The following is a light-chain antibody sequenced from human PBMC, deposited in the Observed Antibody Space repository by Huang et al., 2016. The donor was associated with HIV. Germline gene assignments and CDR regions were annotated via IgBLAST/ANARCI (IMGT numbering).Light chain of an antibody. V-gene: IGKV3-20*01. J-gene: IGKJ1*01. CDR1: QSVDRSY. CDR2: VAS. CDR3: QQYISSPRT. Sequence: EIVLTQSPGTLSLSPGERATLSCRASQSVDRSYLAWYQQRPGQAPRLLIYVASSRATGIPDRFSGSGSGTDFTLTISRLEPEDFALYYCQQYISSPRTFGQGTKVEIK.